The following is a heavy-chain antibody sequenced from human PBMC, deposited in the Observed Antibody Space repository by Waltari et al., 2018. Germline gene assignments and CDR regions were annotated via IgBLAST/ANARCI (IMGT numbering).Heavy chain of an antibody. CDR2: IYPNSGNT. Sequence: QLVQSGAEVKKPGASVKVSCKASGYIFSNYGITWVRKAPGQGLEWMGWIYPNSGNTKYEQSLQGRVTLSTDTSTTTAYMEIRSLRSDDTAIYYCARDDADSSNFGGCWGQGTLVTVSS. CDR3: ARDDADSSNFGGC. CDR1: GYIFSNYG. V-gene: IGHV1-18*01. J-gene: IGHJ4*02. D-gene: IGHD6-13*01.